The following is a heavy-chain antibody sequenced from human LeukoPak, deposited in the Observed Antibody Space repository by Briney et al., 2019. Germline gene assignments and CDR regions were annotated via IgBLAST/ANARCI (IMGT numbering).Heavy chain of an antibody. D-gene: IGHD5-24*01. CDR1: GFTFSSYS. Sequence: PGGSLRLSCAASGFTFSSYSMNWVRQAPGKGLEWVAGVTPSGDPTYYADSVKGRFIISRDNSKTTMYLQMNSLRAEDTGVYYCAKDSGWIQFIEWGQGTSVTVSS. CDR2: VTPSGDPT. V-gene: IGHV3-23*01. CDR3: AKDSGWIQFIE. J-gene: IGHJ4*02.